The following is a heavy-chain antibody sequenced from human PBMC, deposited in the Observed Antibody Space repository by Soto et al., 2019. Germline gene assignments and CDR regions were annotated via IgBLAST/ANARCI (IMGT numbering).Heavy chain of an antibody. D-gene: IGHD3-10*01. J-gene: IGHJ4*02. CDR1: GGSISSGGYY. CDR2: IYYSGST. V-gene: IGHV4-31*03. Sequence: PSETLSLTCTVSGGSISSGGYYWSWIRQHPGKGLEWIGYIYYSGSTYYNPSLKSRVTMSVDTSKNQFSLKLSSVTAADTAVYYCAVFYGSGSYLIDYWGQGTLVSVSS. CDR3: AVFYGSGSYLIDY.